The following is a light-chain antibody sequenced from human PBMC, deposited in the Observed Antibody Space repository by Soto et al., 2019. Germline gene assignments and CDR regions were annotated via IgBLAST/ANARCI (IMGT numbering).Light chain of an antibody. J-gene: IGKJ4*01. CDR1: QIDSSSS. CDR2: DAS. Sequence: EFLLTQSPGTLSLSPGDTATLYCRASQIDSSSSSAWYQQKPGQPPRLLIYDASRRATGIPDRFSGAGSGPDFALNITRLEPEDFAVYSCQQYGASPLTFGGGTKVEI. V-gene: IGKV3-20*01. CDR3: QQYGASPLT.